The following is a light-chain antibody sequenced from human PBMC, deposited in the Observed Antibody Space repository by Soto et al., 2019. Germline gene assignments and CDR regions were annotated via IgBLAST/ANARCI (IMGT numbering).Light chain of an antibody. CDR3: QQTDGFPQT. CDR2: KAS. V-gene: IGKV1-5*03. CDR1: QSISSW. J-gene: IGKJ1*01. Sequence: DIQMTQSPSTLSASVGDRVTITCRASQSISSWLAWYQQKPGKAPKLLIYKASSLESGVPSRFSGSGSGTEFTLTISSLQPDDFATYYCQQTDGFPQTFGQGTKVDIK.